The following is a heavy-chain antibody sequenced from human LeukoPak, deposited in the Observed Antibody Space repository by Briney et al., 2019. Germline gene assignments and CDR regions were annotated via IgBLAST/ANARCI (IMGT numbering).Heavy chain of an antibody. V-gene: IGHV4-61*02. Sequence: SETLSLTCTVSGGSISSGSYSWSWIRQPAGKGLEWIGRFYTSGSTNYNPFLKSRVTISVDTSKNQFSLRLSSVTAADTAVYYCAREVIAAHNWFDPWGQGTLVTVSS. J-gene: IGHJ5*02. CDR2: FYTSGST. D-gene: IGHD6-6*01. CDR1: GGSISSGSYS. CDR3: AREVIAAHNWFDP.